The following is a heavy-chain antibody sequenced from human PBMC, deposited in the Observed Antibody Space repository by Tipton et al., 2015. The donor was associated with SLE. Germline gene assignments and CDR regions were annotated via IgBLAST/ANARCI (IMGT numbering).Heavy chain of an antibody. CDR1: GFTFSSYA. V-gene: IGHV3-23*01. D-gene: IGHD3-22*01. J-gene: IGHJ3*02. CDR3: AKDETMIVVGNPFDI. CDR2: ISGSGGST. Sequence: SLRLSCAASGFTFSSYAMSWVRQAPGKGLEWVSAISGSGGSTYYADSVKGRFTISRDNSKNTLYLQMNSLRAEYTAVYYCAKDETMIVVGNPFDIWGQGSMVTVSS.